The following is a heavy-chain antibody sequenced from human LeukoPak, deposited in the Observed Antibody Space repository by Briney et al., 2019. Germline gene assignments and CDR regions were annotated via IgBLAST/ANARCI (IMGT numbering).Heavy chain of an antibody. D-gene: IGHD3-9*01. J-gene: IGHJ4*02. V-gene: IGHV1-8*01. Sequence: ASVKVSCNASGYTFTSYDINWVRQATGQGLEWMGWMNPNSGNTGYAQKFQGRVTMTRNTSISIAYMELSSLRSDDTAVYYCARATGKDILTGRKLDNWGQGTLVTVSS. CDR2: MNPNSGNT. CDR1: GYTFTSYD. CDR3: ARATGKDILTGRKLDN.